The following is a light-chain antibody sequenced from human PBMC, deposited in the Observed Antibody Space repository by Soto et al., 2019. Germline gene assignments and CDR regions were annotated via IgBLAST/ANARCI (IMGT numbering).Light chain of an antibody. Sequence: AIQMTQSPSSLSASVGDIVTINFRASQGIRNDLGWYQQKPGKAPELLISDVSSVERGVPSRFSGSGSATEFTLTISGLQSDDFATYYCQQYKDYVWTFGQGTKVDIK. CDR2: DVS. CDR1: QGIRND. CDR3: QQYKDYVWT. J-gene: IGKJ1*01. V-gene: IGKV1-6*01.